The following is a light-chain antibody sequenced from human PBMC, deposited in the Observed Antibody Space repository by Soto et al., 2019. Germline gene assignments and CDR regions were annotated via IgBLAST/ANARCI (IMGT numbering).Light chain of an antibody. J-gene: IGKJ1*01. Sequence: EIVMTQSPATLSVSPGERATLSCRASQSVGSKLAWYQQKPDQAPRLLIYDASTRATGIPTRFSGSGSGTEFTLTISSLQSEEFALYFCQQYSDWLRTFGQGTKVEVK. CDR2: DAS. CDR3: QQYSDWLRT. V-gene: IGKV3-15*01. CDR1: QSVGSK.